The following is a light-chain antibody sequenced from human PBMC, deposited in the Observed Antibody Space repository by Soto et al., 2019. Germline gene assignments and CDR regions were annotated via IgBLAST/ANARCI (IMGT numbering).Light chain of an antibody. J-gene: IGKJ3*01. CDR2: RTS. Sequence: IVMTQSPATLSVSPGETATLPSRASHNINENLAWYQQKPGQAPRLLMFRTSNRATGIPDRFSGSGSGTDFTLAISRLEPEDFAVYYCQQYGTSPFTFGPGTKVDLK. CDR3: QQYGTSPFT. V-gene: IGKV3-20*01. CDR1: HNINEN.